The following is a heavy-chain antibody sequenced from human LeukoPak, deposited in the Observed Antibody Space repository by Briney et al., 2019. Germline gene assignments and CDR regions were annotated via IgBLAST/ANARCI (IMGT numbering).Heavy chain of an antibody. CDR1: GFTFSIYI. Sequence: GGSLRLSCAASGFTFSIYIMNWVRQAPGKGLEWVSSISSSGAYINYADSVKGRFTISRDNAKNSLYLQMSSLRAEDTAVYYCATKGDSSGPLWGQGTLVTVSS. J-gene: IGHJ4*02. V-gene: IGHV3-21*06. CDR3: ATKGDSSGPL. CDR2: ISSSGAYI. D-gene: IGHD3-22*01.